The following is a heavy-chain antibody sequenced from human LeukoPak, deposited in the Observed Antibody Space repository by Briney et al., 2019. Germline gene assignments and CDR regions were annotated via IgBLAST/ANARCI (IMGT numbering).Heavy chain of an antibody. CDR3: ARVFSTNYYDDRGWFDP. CDR1: GGSISSSSYY. Sequence: SETLSLTCTVSGGSISSSSYYWGWIRQPPGKGLEWIGSIYHSGSTYYNPSLKSRVTISVDTSKNQFSLKLSSVTAADTAVYYCARVFSTNYYDDRGWFDPWGQGTLVTVSS. J-gene: IGHJ5*02. V-gene: IGHV4-39*07. CDR2: IYHSGST. D-gene: IGHD3-22*01.